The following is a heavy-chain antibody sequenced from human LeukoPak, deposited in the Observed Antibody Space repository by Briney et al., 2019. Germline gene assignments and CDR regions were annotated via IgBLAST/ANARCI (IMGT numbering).Heavy chain of an antibody. J-gene: IGHJ6*03. CDR3: ARHPSSTSRYTYYYYYMDV. CDR2: YYSGST. V-gene: IGHV4-39*01. D-gene: IGHD2-2*02. Sequence: YYSGSTYYNPSLKSRVTISVDTSKNQFSLKLSSVTAADTAVYYCARHPSSTSRYTYYYYYMDVWGKGTTVTVSS.